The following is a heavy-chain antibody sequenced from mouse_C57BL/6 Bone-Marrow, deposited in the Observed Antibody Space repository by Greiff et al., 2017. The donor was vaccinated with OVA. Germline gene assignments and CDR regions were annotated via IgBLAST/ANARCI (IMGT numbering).Heavy chain of an antibody. Sequence: EVKVVESGGGLVQSGRSLRLSCATSGFTFSDFYMEWVRQAPGKGLEWIAASRNKANDYTTEYSASVKGRFIVSRDTSQSILYLQMNALRAEDTAIDYGAREYEYDDGVPAYWGQGTLVTVSA. CDR3: AREYEYDDGVPAY. CDR2: SRNKANDYTT. CDR1: GFTFSDFY. V-gene: IGHV7-1*01. J-gene: IGHJ3*01. D-gene: IGHD2-4*01.